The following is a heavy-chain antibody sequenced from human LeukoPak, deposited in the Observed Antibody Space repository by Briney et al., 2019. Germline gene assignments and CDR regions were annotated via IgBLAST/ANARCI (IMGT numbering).Heavy chain of an antibody. Sequence: GGSLRLSCAASRFTFSTYSMNWVRQAPGRGLEWVSYISSSSTNIYYKDSVKGRFTISRDNAKNSLYLHMTSLRAEDTAVYYCVRNDGDNAFDIWGQGTMGIVSS. CDR2: ISSSSTNI. CDR3: VRNDGDNAFDI. J-gene: IGHJ3*02. CDR1: RFTFSTYS. D-gene: IGHD4-17*01. V-gene: IGHV3-48*01.